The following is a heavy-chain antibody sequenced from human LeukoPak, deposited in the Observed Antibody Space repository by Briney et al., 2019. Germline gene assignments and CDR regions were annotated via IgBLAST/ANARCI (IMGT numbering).Heavy chain of an antibody. Sequence: SETLSLTCTVSGGSISSGDYYWSWIRQPPGKGLEWIGYIYYSGSTYYNPSLKSRVTISVDTSKNQFSLKLSSVTAADTAVYYCAREVSRWPYYFDYWGQGTTVTVSS. J-gene: IGHJ4*03. CDR1: GGSISSGDYY. CDR2: IYYSGST. D-gene: IGHD4-23*01. CDR3: AREVSRWPYYFDY. V-gene: IGHV4-30-4*01.